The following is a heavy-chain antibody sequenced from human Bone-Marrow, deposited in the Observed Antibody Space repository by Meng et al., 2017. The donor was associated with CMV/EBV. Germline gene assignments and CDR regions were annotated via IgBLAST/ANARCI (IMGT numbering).Heavy chain of an antibody. CDR2: INHSGST. V-gene: IGHV4-34*01. D-gene: IGHD1-26*01. J-gene: IGHJ4*02. CDR1: GGSFSGYY. CDR3: ARTRNEWELWVGFDY. Sequence: SQTLALTCAVYGGSFSGYYWSWIRQPPGKGPEWIGEINHSGSTNYNPSLKSRVTIPVDTSKNQFPLKLSSVTAADMAVYYCARTRNEWELWVGFDYWGQGTLVTVSS.